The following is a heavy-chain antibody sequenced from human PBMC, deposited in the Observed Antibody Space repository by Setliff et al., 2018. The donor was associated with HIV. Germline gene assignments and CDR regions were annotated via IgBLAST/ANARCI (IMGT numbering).Heavy chain of an antibody. CDR1: GGSISSSSYY. D-gene: IGHD3-9*01. V-gene: IGHV4-39*01. Sequence: SETLSLTCTVSGGSISSSSYYWGWIRQPPGKGLEWIGSIYYSGSTHYSPSLKSRVTISVDTSKNQFSLKLSSVTAADTAVYHCARQGYDILTGYKFDPWGQGTLVTVSS. CDR2: IYYSGST. CDR3: ARQGYDILTGYKFDP. J-gene: IGHJ5*02.